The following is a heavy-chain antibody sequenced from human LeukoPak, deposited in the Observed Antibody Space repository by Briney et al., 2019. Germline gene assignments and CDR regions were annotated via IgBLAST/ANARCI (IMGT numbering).Heavy chain of an antibody. Sequence: KPSETLSLTCTVSGGSISSYYWSWIRQPAGKGLEWIGRIYTSGSTNCNPSLQSRVTMSVDTSKNQFSLKLSSVTAADTAVYYCARDPRKYSSSWSFDFWGQGTLVTVSS. CDR2: IYTSGST. D-gene: IGHD6-13*01. V-gene: IGHV4-4*07. CDR3: ARDPRKYSSSWSFDF. CDR1: GGSISSYY. J-gene: IGHJ4*02.